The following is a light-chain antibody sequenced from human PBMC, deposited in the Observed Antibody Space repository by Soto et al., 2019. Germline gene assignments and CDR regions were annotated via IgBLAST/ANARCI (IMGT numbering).Light chain of an antibody. CDR3: QESYSPLWGT. Sequence: DIQMTQSPSSLSASVGDRVTITCQTSQSINTYLNWYQQKPGKVPKLLIYGASSLQSGVPLRFSGSGSGTDFTLTISSLEPEDFATYYCQESYSPLWGTCGQGTKVEIK. CDR1: QSINTY. CDR2: GAS. J-gene: IGKJ1*01. V-gene: IGKV1-39*01.